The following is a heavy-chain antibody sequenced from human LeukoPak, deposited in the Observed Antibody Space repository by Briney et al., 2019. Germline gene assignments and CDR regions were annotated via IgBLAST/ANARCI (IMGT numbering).Heavy chain of an antibody. Sequence: PGGSLRLSCAASGFSFSSYAMRWVRQAPGKGLEWVSAISGSGGSAYYADSVKGRFTISRDNSKNTLYLQMNSLRAEDTAVYYCANTGGLVGGGFDYWGQGTLVTVSS. CDR1: GFSFSSYA. CDR3: ANTGGLVGGGFDY. CDR2: ISGSGGSA. D-gene: IGHD7-27*01. V-gene: IGHV3-23*01. J-gene: IGHJ4*02.